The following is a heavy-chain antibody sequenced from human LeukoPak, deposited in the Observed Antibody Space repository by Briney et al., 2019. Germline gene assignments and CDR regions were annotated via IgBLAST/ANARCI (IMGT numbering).Heavy chain of an antibody. CDR1: GFTFSSYS. CDR2: ISSSSSI. V-gene: IGHV3-48*01. Sequence: GGSLRLSCAASGFTFSSYSMNWVRQAPGKGLEWVSYISSSSSINYEDSVKGRFTISRDNAKNSLYLQMNSLRAEDTAVYYCARDPRSGSYPDWFDPWGQGTLVTVSS. CDR3: ARDPRSGSYPDWFDP. J-gene: IGHJ5*02. D-gene: IGHD1-26*01.